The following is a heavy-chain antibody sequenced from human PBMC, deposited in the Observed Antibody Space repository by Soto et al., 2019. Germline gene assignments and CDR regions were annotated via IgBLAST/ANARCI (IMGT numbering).Heavy chain of an antibody. CDR2: ISSSSSTI. Sequence: EVQLLESGGGLVQPGGSPRLSCAASGFPFSTSAMNWVRQAPGKGLEWVSYISSSSSTIYYADSVKGRFTISRDNAKNSLYLQMNSLRDEDTAVYYCARGRYGDYGSGDIWGQGTMVTVSS. V-gene: IGHV3-48*02. J-gene: IGHJ3*02. CDR3: ARGRYGDYGSGDI. CDR1: GFPFSTSA. D-gene: IGHD4-17*01.